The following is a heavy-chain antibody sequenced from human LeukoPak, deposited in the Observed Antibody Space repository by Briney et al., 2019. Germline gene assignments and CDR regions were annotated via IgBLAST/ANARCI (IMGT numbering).Heavy chain of an antibody. Sequence: PGGSLRLSCAASGFTLSGDWMHWVRHAPGKGMVWVSRINSDGSSTHYADSVKGRFTISRDNATNTLYLQIKSLRAEDTAVYCGASPRAVAGPYYFDYWGEGTLVTVSP. CDR3: ASPRAVAGPYYFDY. J-gene: IGHJ4*02. CDR2: INSDGSST. V-gene: IGHV3-74*01. D-gene: IGHD6-19*01. CDR1: GFTLSGDW.